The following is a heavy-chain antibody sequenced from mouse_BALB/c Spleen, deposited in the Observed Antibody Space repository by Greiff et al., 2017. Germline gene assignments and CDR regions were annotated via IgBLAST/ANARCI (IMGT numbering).Heavy chain of an antibody. D-gene: IGHD1-2*01. J-gene: IGHJ4*01. CDR3: AKSITTAHYYAMDY. Sequence: EVKLVESGGGLVKPGGSLKLSCAASGFTFSSYAMSWVRQSPEKRLEWVAEISSGGSYTYYPDTVTGRFTISRDNAKNTLYLEMSSLRSEDTAMSYCAKSITTAHYYAMDYWGQGTSVTVSS. CDR2: ISSGGSYT. V-gene: IGHV5-9-4*01. CDR1: GFTFSSYA.